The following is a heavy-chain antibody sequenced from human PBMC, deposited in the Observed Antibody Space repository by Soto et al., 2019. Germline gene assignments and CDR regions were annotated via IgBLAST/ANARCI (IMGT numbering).Heavy chain of an antibody. V-gene: IGHV3-33*08. J-gene: IGHJ5*02. Sequence: PGGSLRLSCAASGFTFSRYGMHWVRQAPGQGLEWVAVIWYKGSNKYYADSVKGRFTISRDNSKNTLYLQMNSLRAEDTAVYYCATNSQFSTNCFGPWGQGTLVTVSS. D-gene: IGHD6-6*01. CDR2: IWYKGSNK. CDR3: ATNSQFSTNCFGP. CDR1: GFTFSRYG.